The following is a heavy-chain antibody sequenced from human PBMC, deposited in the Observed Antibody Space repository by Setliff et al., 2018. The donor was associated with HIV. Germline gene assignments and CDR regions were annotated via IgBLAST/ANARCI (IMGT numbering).Heavy chain of an antibody. CDR2: INDNGGA. J-gene: IGHJ6*03. V-gene: IGHV4-34*01. D-gene: IGHD5-12*01. CDR3: ARGATLLPGYSDRWEYFYMDV. CDR1: GGSFSGYS. Sequence: SETLSLTCAVSGGSFSGYSWTWLRQPPGKALEWIGHINDNGGANYNPSLTTRATISVDTSKNQFSLRLNSVTAADTAVYYCARGATLLPGYSDRWEYFYMDVWGKGTTVTVSS.